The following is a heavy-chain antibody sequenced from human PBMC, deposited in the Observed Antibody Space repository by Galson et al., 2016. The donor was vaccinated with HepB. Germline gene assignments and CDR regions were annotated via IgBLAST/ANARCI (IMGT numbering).Heavy chain of an antibody. CDR1: GFSFSDYA. V-gene: IGHV3-23*01. CDR3: ARERRRFYDFWRGYFIHDY. CDR2: ISGSGANT. Sequence: SLRLSCAASGFSFSDYAMTWVRQAPGKGLEWVSTISGSGANTYYADSAKGRFAISRDNSENTVYLQMNSLRAEDTAVFYCARERRRFYDFWRGYFIHDYWGQGTLVTVSS. D-gene: IGHD3-3*01. J-gene: IGHJ4*02.